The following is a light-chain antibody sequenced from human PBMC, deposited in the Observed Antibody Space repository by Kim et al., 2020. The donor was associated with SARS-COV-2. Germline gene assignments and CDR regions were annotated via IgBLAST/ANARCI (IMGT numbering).Light chain of an antibody. CDR1: LGVSKF. CDR3: QQANTFPFA. CDR2: AAS. J-gene: IGKJ5*01. V-gene: IGKV1-12*01. Sequence: DIQMTQSPSSVSASVGDRVTITCRASLGVSKFVAWYQQKPGKAPRLLIYAASNLQSGVPSRFSGSGSVTNFTLTISNMQPEDFGTYFCQQANTFPFAFGQGTRLEIK.